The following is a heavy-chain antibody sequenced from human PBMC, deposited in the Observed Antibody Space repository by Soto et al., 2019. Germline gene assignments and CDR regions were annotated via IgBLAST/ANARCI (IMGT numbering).Heavy chain of an antibody. J-gene: IGHJ4*02. D-gene: IGHD3-9*01. Sequence: ASVKVSCKASGYTFTSYYMHWVRQATGQGLEWMGIINPSGGSTSYAQKFQGRVTMTRDTSTSTVYMELSSLRSEDTAVFYFPRFRNMPGYYMVLDFWAQGTLDTVTS. CDR1: GYTFTSYY. V-gene: IGHV1-46*01. CDR3: PRFRNMPGYYMVLDF. CDR2: INPSGGST.